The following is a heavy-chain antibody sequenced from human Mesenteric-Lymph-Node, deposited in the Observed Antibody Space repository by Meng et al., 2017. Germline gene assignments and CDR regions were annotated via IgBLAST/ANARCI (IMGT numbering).Heavy chain of an antibody. J-gene: IGHJ4*02. CDR2: ITNSGNNK. CDR3: TRFYDATIPLDY. D-gene: IGHD4/OR15-4a*01. V-gene: IGHV3-11*04. Sequence: VQLLESGGGLVQPGGSLRLSCAASGFTFSAYYMSWIRQAPGKGLEWVSYITNSGNNKYYSDSVKGRFSISRDNARNTLYLQMSSLRPEDTAMYYCTRFYDATIPLDYWGPGTLVTVSS. CDR1: GFTFSAYY.